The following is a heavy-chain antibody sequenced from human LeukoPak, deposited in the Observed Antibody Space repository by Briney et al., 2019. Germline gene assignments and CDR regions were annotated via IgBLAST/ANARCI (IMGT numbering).Heavy chain of an antibody. CDR1: GFTFSSYS. D-gene: IGHD2/OR15-2a*01. CDR3: ARDFPTLGY. Sequence: GGSLRLSCAASGFTFSSYSMNWVRQAPGKGLEWVSYISSSSSTIYYADSVKGRFTISRDNAKNSLYLQMNSLRAEDTAVYYCARDFPTLGYWGQGTLVTVSS. V-gene: IGHV3-48*01. J-gene: IGHJ4*02. CDR2: ISSSSSTI.